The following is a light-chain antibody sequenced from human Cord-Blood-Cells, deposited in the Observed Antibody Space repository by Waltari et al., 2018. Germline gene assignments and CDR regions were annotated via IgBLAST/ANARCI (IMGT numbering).Light chain of an antibody. J-gene: IGKJ1*01. CDR1: QSISSY. CDR3: QQSYSTPWT. V-gene: IGKV1-39*01. CDR2: AAS. Sequence: DIQMTQSPSSLSASVGDRVTITCRASQSISSYLNWYQQKRGKAPKLLIYAASSLQSGVPSRFSGSGSGTDFTLTIRSLQPEDFATYYCQQSYSTPWTFGQGTKVEIK.